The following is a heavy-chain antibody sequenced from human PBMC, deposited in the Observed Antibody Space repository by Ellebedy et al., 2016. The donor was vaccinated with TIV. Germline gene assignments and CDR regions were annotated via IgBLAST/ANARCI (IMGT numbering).Heavy chain of an antibody. Sequence: AASVKVSCKASGGTFSGYTISWVRQAPGQGLEWMGGIIPIFARANYAQKFQDRVTITADELTSTAYMELSSLRSEDTALYYCARVKNTPMVSTYYYGMDVWGQGTTVTVSS. V-gene: IGHV1-69*13. D-gene: IGHD5-18*01. CDR1: GGTFSGYT. CDR3: ARVKNTPMVSTYYYGMDV. CDR2: IIPIFARA. J-gene: IGHJ6*02.